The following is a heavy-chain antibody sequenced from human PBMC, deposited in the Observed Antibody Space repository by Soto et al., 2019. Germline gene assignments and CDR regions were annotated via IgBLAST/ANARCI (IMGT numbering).Heavy chain of an antibody. V-gene: IGHV3-30*18. D-gene: IGHD3-22*01. CDR3: AKDRLGQWLPYYFDY. CDR2: ISYDGSNK. Sequence: GGSLRLSCAASGFTFSSYGMHWVRQAPGKGLEWVAVISYDGSNKYYADSVKGRFTISRDNSKNTLYLQMNSLRAEDTAVYYCAKDRLGQWLPYYFDYWGQGTLVTVSS. CDR1: GFTFSSYG. J-gene: IGHJ4*02.